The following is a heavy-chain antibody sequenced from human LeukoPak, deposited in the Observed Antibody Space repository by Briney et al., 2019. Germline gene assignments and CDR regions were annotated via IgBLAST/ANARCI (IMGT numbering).Heavy chain of an antibody. V-gene: IGHV4-59*01. D-gene: IGHD3-3*01. CDR1: GGYISSYY. CDR3: ASSYYDFWSDTYYFEY. Sequence: SETLSLTCTVSGGYISSYYWSWIQQPPGKGLEWIAYIYNTGSTNYKSSLKSRVTMSLDTSKNQFSLRLNSVTAADTAVYYCASSYYDFWSDTYYFEYWGQGTLVTVSS. J-gene: IGHJ4*02. CDR2: IYNTGST.